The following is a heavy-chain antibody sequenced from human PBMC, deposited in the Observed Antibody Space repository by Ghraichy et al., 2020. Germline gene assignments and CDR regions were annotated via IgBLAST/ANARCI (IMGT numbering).Heavy chain of an antibody. CDR3: ARETYNYYDSSGYPRGYFDY. J-gene: IGHJ4*02. CDR2: IYYSGST. D-gene: IGHD3-22*01. Sequence: SETLSLTCTVSGGSISSYYWSWIRQPPGKGLEWIGYIYYSGSTNYNPSLKSRVTISVDTSKNQFSLKLSSVTAADTAVYYCARETYNYYDSSGYPRGYFDYWGQGTLVTVSS. V-gene: IGHV4-59*01. CDR1: GGSISSYY.